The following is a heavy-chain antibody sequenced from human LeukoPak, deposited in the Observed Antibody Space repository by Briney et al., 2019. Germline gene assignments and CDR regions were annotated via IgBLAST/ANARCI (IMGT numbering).Heavy chain of an antibody. J-gene: IGHJ4*02. CDR1: GGSISYYY. CDR3: AKADYYYDSSGYTYLFDY. D-gene: IGHD3-22*01. V-gene: IGHV4-59*01. CDR2: IYYSGST. Sequence: SETLSLTCTVSGGSISYYYWGWIRQPPGKGLEWIGYIYYSGSTNYHPSLKSRVTISVDTSKNQFSLNLSSVTAADTAVYYCAKADYYYDSSGYTYLFDYWGQGILVTVSS.